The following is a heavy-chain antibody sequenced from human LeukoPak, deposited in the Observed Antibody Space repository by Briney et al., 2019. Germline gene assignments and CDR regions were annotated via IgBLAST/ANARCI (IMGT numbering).Heavy chain of an antibody. CDR2: ISGSGDST. D-gene: IGHD6-13*01. V-gene: IGHV3-23*01. Sequence: GGSLRLSCAASGFTFSNYGMSWVRQAPGKGLEWVSSISGSGDSTYYADSVKGRFTISRDNSKNTLYLQMNSLRAEDTAVYYCAKGRHQLVDNYFDYWGQGTLVTVSS. CDR3: AKGRHQLVDNYFDY. CDR1: GFTFSNYG. J-gene: IGHJ4*02.